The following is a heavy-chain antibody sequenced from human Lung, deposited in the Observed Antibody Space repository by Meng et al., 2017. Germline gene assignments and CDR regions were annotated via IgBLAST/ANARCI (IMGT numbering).Heavy chain of an antibody. Sequence: VGAGGGLVKPWGSTRCSCDGFGFNFINVYMTWVRQVPGKGLEWVGRIKSKPDGETIDYGAPVKGRFTISRDDSINTVYMQMNSLKTEDTAIYYCGGHTDNWGQGTQVTVSS. D-gene: IGHD2-15*01. CDR3: GGHTDN. J-gene: IGHJ4*02. V-gene: IGHV3-15*01. CDR2: IKSKPDGETI. CDR1: GFNFINVY.